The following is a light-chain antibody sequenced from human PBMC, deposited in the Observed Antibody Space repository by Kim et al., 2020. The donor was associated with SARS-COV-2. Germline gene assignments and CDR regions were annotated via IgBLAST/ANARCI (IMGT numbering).Light chain of an antibody. J-gene: IGLJ7*01. CDR1: SSDVGGYNY. CDR3: SSHGGRA. V-gene: IGLV2-8*01. Sequence: QSALTQPPSASGSPGQSVTISCTGTSSDVGGYNYISWYQQHPGKAPKLMIYDVSKRPSGVPDRFSGSKSGNTASLTVSGLRAEDEAEYYCSSHGGRAFGGGTQLTV. CDR2: DVS.